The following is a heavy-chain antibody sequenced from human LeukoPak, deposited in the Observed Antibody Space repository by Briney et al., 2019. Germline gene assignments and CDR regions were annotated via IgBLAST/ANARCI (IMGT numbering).Heavy chain of an antibody. V-gene: IGHV1-69*05. J-gene: IGHJ4*02. CDR1: GGTFSSYA. CDR3: ASWMYSSSSLFDY. Sequence: GASLKVSCKASGGTFSSYAISWVRQAPGQGLEWMGGIIPNVGTTNYAQKFQGRVTITTDESTSTSYMELSSLRSEDTAVYYCASWMYSSSSLFDYWGQGTLVTVSS. CDR2: IIPNVGTT. D-gene: IGHD6-6*01.